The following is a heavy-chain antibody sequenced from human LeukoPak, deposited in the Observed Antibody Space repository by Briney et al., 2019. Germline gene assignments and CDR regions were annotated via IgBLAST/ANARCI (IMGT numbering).Heavy chain of an antibody. J-gene: IGHJ4*02. Sequence: SETLSLTCAVYGGSYSGCYWSWIRQPPGKGLEWIGEINHSGSANYNPSLKSRVTISVDTSKNQFSLKLSSVTAADTAVYYCARGQKYRSGYTVTELGSGYFDYWGQGTLVTVSS. CDR2: INHSGSA. V-gene: IGHV4-34*01. D-gene: IGHD5-18*01. CDR3: ARGQKYRSGYTVTELGSGYFDY. CDR1: GGSYSGCY.